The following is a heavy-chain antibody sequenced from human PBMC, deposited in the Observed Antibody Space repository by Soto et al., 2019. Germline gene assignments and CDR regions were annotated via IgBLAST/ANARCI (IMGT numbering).Heavy chain of an antibody. J-gene: IGHJ6*02. Sequence: QVQLVQSGAEVKKPGSSVKVSCKASGGTFSSYAISWVRQAPGQGLEWMGGIIPIFGTANYAQKFQGRVTSTADESTSTAYMELSSLRSEDTAVYYCARSVLRGGYYYYYGMDVWGQGTTVTVSS. CDR3: ARSVLRGGYYYYYGMDV. CDR2: IIPIFGTA. CDR1: GGTFSSYA. D-gene: IGHD4-17*01. V-gene: IGHV1-69*01.